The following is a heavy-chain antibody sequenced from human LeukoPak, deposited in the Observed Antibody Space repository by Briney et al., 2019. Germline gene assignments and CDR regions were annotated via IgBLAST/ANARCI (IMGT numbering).Heavy chain of an antibody. CDR3: ARGFLEWLPITWFDP. CDR1: GGSISSHY. V-gene: IGHV4-59*11. J-gene: IGHJ5*02. D-gene: IGHD3-3*01. CDR2: ISTGGST. Sequence: SETLSLTCSVSGGSISSHYWNWIRQPPGKGLEWIGYISTGGSTYYNPSLRSRVTMSGDTSKNELSLRLTSVTAADTAEYYCARGFLEWLPITWFDPRGQGTLVTVSS.